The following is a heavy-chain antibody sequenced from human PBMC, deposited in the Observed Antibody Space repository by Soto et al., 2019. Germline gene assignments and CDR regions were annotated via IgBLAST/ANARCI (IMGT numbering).Heavy chain of an antibody. D-gene: IGHD4-17*01. Sequence: GGSLRLSCAASGFTFSSYSMNWVRQAPGKGLEWVSSISSSSSYIYYADSVKGRFTISRDNAKNSLYLQMNSLRAEDTAVYYCARASAPVTTMAYYFDYWGQGTLVTVSS. CDR2: ISSSSSYI. V-gene: IGHV3-21*01. CDR1: GFTFSSYS. CDR3: ARASAPVTTMAYYFDY. J-gene: IGHJ4*02.